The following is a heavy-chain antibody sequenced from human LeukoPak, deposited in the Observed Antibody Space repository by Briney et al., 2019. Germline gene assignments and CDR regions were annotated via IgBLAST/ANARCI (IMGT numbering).Heavy chain of an antibody. V-gene: IGHV1-69*05. Sequence: SVKVSCKASGGTFSSYAIRWVRQAPGQGLEWMGRIIPIFGTANYAQKFQGRVTITTDESTSTAYMELSSLRSEDTAVYYCAAGLSKHPGEGYYFDYWGQGTLVTVSS. J-gene: IGHJ4*02. CDR2: IIPIFGTA. CDR1: GGTFSSYA. CDR3: AAGLSKHPGEGYYFDY. D-gene: IGHD3-16*01.